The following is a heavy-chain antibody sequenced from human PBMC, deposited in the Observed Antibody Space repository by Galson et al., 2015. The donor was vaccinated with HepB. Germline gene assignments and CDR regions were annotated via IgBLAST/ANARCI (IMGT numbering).Heavy chain of an antibody. CDR3: ARYPTYCGGDCRNSYYFDY. V-gene: IGHV1-69*06. CDR2: IIPIFGTA. Sequence: SVKVSCKASGYTFTSYYMHWVRQAPGQGLEWMGGIIPIFGTANYAQKFQGRVTITADKSTSTAYMELSSLRSEDTAVYYCARYPTYCGGDCRNSYYFDYWGQGTLVTVSS. D-gene: IGHD2-21*02. J-gene: IGHJ4*02. CDR1: GYTFTSYY.